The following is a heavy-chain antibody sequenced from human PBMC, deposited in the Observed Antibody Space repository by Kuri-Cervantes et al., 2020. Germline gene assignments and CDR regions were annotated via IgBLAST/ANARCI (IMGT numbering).Heavy chain of an antibody. D-gene: IGHD2-15*01. CDR3: AREVGSGGSCYSDY. Sequence: SETLSLTCTVSGGSISGTYYWSWIRQHPGKGLEWIGYIYYSGSTYYNPSLKSLVTISVDTSKNQFSLKLSSVTASDTAVYYCAREVGSGGSCYSDYWGQGTLVTVSS. CDR1: GGSISGTYY. CDR2: IYYSGST. J-gene: IGHJ4*02. V-gene: IGHV4-31*01.